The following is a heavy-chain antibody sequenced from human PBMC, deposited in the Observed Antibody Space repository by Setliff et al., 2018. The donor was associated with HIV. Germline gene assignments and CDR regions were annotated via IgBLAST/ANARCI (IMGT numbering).Heavy chain of an antibody. CDR3: ARAKGYDYYMDV. V-gene: IGHV4-61*09. Sequence: PSETLSLTCTVSGGSISSGPYFWSWIRQPAGKAVEWMGHIYTSGATKYNPSLKSRVTISRDTSENQFSLTLTSVTAADTAVFFCARAKGYDYYMDVWGTGTTVTVSS. D-gene: IGHD2-15*01. CDR1: GGSISSGPYF. CDR2: IYTSGAT. J-gene: IGHJ6*03.